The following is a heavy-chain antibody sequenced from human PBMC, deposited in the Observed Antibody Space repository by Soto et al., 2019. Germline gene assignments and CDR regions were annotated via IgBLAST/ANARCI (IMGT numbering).Heavy chain of an antibody. CDR2: INHXGGST. CDR3: ARHLAAGDV. D-gene: IGHD2-8*02. J-gene: IGHJ4*02. V-gene: IGHV1-46*01. Sequence: XSVKVSCKASGCTFIKYYIHWVRQAPGHGLEWMXIINHXGGSTNYAQKXXGRLTLTXXKSKSTVYMELSSMTSEDTAMYYCARHLAAGDVWGQGTLVTVSS. CDR1: GCTFIKYY.